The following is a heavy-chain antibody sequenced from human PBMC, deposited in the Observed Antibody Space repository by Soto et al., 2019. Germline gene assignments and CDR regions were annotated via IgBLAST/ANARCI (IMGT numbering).Heavy chain of an antibody. V-gene: IGHV6-1*01. D-gene: IGHD6-19*01. Sequence: QTLSLTGVISGGRVSSNCAASNWIKQSPSRGLEWLGRTYYRSKWYNDYAVSVKSRITINPDTSKNQFSLQLNSVTPEDSAVYYCAREVAVAGPFDYWGQGTLVTVSS. CDR2: TYYRSKWYN. CDR1: GGRVSSNCAA. CDR3: AREVAVAGPFDY. J-gene: IGHJ4*02.